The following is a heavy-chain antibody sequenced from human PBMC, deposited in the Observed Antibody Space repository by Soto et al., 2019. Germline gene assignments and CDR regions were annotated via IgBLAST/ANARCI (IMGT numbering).Heavy chain of an antibody. CDR2: IYYSGST. CDR1: GGSISSGGYY. D-gene: IGHD2-2*01. V-gene: IGHV4-31*03. J-gene: IGHJ6*02. Sequence: QVQLQESGPGLVKPSQTLSLTCTVSGGSISSGGYYWSWIRQHPGKGLEWIGYIYYSGSTYYNPSLKSRVTISGDTYKNQFALKLSSVTAADTAVYYCARARYCSSTSCPYGMDVWGQGTTVTVSS. CDR3: ARARYCSSTSCPYGMDV.